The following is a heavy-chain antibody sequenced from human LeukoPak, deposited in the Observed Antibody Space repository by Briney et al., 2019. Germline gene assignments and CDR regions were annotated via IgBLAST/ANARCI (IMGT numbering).Heavy chain of an antibody. CDR2: IRSDGSVK. J-gene: IGHJ4*02. CDR1: GFTFSGYG. V-gene: IGHV3-30*02. D-gene: IGHD6-13*01. CDR3: AKDEAAAGVDFDY. Sequence: PGGSLRLSCAASGFTFSGYGIHWVRQAPGKGLEWVAFIRSDGSVKYYADSVRGRFTISRDNSKNTLYLQMNSLRAEDTAVYYCAKDEAAAGVDFDYWGQGTQVTVYS.